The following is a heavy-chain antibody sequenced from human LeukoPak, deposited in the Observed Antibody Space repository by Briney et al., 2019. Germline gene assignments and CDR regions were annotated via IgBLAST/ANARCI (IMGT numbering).Heavy chain of an antibody. CDR2: ISSSGSTI. D-gene: IGHD6-19*01. CDR3: ERTQVIAVAGYDAFDI. CDR1: GFTFSSYE. V-gene: IGHV3-48*03. Sequence: PGGSLRLSCAASGFTFSSYEMNWVRQAPGKGLEWVSYISSSGSTIYYADSVKGRFTISRYNAKNSLYLQMNSLRAEDTAVYYCERTQVIAVAGYDAFDIWGQGTKVSVSS. J-gene: IGHJ3*02.